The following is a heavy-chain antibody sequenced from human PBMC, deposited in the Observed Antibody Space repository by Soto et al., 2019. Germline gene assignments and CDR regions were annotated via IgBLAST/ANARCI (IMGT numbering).Heavy chain of an antibody. V-gene: IGHV2-5*01. CDR1: GFSLRTSGVG. CDR3: AHRWTWALVY. CDR2: IYWNDVK. D-gene: IGHD5-12*01. J-gene: IGHJ4*02. Sequence: SGPTLVNPTQTLTLTCTFSGFSLRTSGVGVGWIRQPPGKALEWLAAIYWNDVKHYSPSLKSRLTITKDTSKNQVVLTLTNMDPVDTATYYCAHRWTWALVYWGRGILVTVSS.